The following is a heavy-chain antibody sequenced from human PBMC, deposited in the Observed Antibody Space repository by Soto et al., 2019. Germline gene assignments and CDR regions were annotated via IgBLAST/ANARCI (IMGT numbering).Heavy chain of an antibody. Sequence: TSETLSLTCAVSGYSISSGYYWGWIRQPPGKGLEWIGSIYHSGSTYYNPSLKSRVTIPVDTSKNQFSLKLSSVTAADTAVYYCARLEGIAAAGAVNNWFDPWGQGTLVTVSS. D-gene: IGHD6-13*01. V-gene: IGHV4-38-2*01. CDR2: IYHSGST. CDR3: ARLEGIAAAGAVNNWFDP. CDR1: GYSISSGYY. J-gene: IGHJ5*02.